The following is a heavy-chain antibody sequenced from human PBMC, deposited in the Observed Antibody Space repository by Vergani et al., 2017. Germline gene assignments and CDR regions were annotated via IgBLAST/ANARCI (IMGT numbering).Heavy chain of an antibody. CDR3: ARDTVTSPYYYYYGMDV. J-gene: IGHJ6*02. CDR2: INPSGGST. Sequence: QVQLVQSGAEVKKPGASVKVSCKASGYTFTSYYMHWVRQAPGQGLEWMGIINPSGGSTSYAQKFQGRVTMTRDTSTSTVYMGLSSLRSEDTAVYYCARDTVTSPYYYYYGMDVWGQGTTVTVSS. V-gene: IGHV1-46*01. CDR1: GYTFTSYY. D-gene: IGHD4-17*01.